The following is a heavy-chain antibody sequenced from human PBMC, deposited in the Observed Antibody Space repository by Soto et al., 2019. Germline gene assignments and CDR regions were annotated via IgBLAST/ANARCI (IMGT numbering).Heavy chain of an antibody. CDR3: ARQIYDSDTGPNFQYYFDS. V-gene: IGHV5-10-1*01. Sequence: PGESLKISCKGSGYSFAGYWITWVRQKPGKGLEWMGRIDPSDSQTYYSPSLRGHVTISVTKSITTVFLQWSSLRASDTAMYYCARQIYDSDTGPNFQYYFDSWGPGTPVTVYS. CDR2: IDPSDSQT. J-gene: IGHJ4*02. CDR1: GYSFAGYW. D-gene: IGHD3-22*01.